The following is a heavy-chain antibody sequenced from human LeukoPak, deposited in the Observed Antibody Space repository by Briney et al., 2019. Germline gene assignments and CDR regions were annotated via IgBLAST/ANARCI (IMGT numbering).Heavy chain of an antibody. CDR3: ARGPEYGDFWSGYPHRFDP. Sequence: ASVKVSCKASGYTFTGYYMHWVRQAPGQGLEWMGWINPNSGGTNYAQKFQGRVTMTRDTSISTAYMELSRLRSDDTAVYYCARGPEYGDFWSGYPHRFDPWGQGTLVTVSS. CDR2: INPNSGGT. D-gene: IGHD3-3*01. J-gene: IGHJ5*02. V-gene: IGHV1-2*02. CDR1: GYTFTGYY.